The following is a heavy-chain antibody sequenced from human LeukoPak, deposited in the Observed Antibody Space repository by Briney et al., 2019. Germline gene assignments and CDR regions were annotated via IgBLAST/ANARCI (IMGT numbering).Heavy chain of an antibody. Sequence: GGSLRLSCAASGFTFSSYSMNWVRQAPGKGLEWVSYISSSSTIYYADSVKGRFTISRDNAKNSLYLQMNSLRAEDTAVYYCARVSLLLGDWGQGTLVTVSS. CDR2: ISSSSTI. J-gene: IGHJ4*02. CDR3: ARVSLLLGD. CDR1: GFTFSSYS. D-gene: IGHD3-22*01. V-gene: IGHV3-48*04.